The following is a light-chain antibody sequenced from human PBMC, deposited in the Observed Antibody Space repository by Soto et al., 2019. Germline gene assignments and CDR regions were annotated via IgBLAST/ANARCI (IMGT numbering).Light chain of an antibody. Sequence: QSVLTQPPSVSGAPGHRVTISCTGSSSNIGSTYDVQWYQQLPGTAPKLLIHGNTDRPSGVPDRFSGSKSGTSASLAITGLQADDEADYDCQSYDDSLSVHYVFGTGTKVTVL. CDR3: QSYDDSLSVHYV. CDR2: GNT. V-gene: IGLV1-40*01. CDR1: SSNIGSTYD. J-gene: IGLJ1*01.